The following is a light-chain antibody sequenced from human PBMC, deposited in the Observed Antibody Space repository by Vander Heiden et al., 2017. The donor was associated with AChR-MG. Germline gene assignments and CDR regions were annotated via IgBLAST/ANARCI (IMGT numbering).Light chain of an antibody. Sequence: QPALTHPASVSGSPGQSIAISCTGTSSDVGGYNLVSWYQHHPGKAPKLVIYEDTNRPSGVSNRFSGTKSGNTASLTIAGLQAEDEADYYCCSYAGSSTYVVFGGGTKLTVL. J-gene: IGLJ2*01. CDR3: CSYAGSSTYVV. CDR1: SSDVGGYNL. CDR2: EDT. V-gene: IGLV2-23*01.